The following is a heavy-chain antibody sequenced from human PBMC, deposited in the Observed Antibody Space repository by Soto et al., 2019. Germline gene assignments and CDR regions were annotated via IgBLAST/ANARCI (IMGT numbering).Heavy chain of an antibody. CDR2: TRNKANSYTT. D-gene: IGHD4-17*01. J-gene: IGHJ4*02. CDR3: ARELMTTVTFFDY. CDR1: GFTFSDHY. Sequence: TGGSLRLSCVASGFTFSDHYIDWVRQAPGKGLEWVGRTRNKANSYTTEYAASVKGRFTISRDDSKNSLYLQMNSLKTEDTAVYYCARELMTTVTFFDYWGRGTLVTVSS. V-gene: IGHV3-72*01.